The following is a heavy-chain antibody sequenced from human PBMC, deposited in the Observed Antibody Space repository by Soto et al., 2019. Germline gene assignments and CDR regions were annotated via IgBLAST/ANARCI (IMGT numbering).Heavy chain of an antibody. CDR1: GYTFTSYD. CDR2: MNPNSGNT. D-gene: IGHD5-12*01. CDR3: ARPSGYDYDAFDI. Sequence: ASVKVSCKASGYTFTSYDINWVRQATGQGLEWMGWMNPNSGNTGYAQKFQGRVTMTRNTSISTAYMELSSLRCEDTAVYYCARPSGYDYDAFDIWGQGTMVTVSS. V-gene: IGHV1-8*01. J-gene: IGHJ3*02.